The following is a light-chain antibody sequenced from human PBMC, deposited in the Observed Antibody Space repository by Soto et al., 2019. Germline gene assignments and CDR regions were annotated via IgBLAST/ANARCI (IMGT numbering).Light chain of an antibody. CDR2: GES. CDR1: QSVTGTY. Sequence: EIVLTQSPGTLSLSPGDRATLSCRASQSVTGTYLAWYQHKPGQAPRLLIYGESIRPTGIPDRFSGSGSGTDFTLTISRLEPEDFAVYYCQQYGSPLWTFGQGTKVEI. CDR3: QQYGSPLWT. V-gene: IGKV3-20*01. J-gene: IGKJ1*01.